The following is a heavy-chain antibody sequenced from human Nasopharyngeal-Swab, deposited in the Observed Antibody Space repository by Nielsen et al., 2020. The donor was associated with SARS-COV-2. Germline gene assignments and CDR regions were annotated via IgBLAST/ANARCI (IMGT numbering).Heavy chain of an antibody. CDR2: ISSSSSYI. CDR1: GFTFSSYS. D-gene: IGHD2-21*02. CDR3: ARGPLADCGGDCSNPYYFDY. V-gene: IGHV3-21*04. Sequence: GESLKISCAASGFTFSSYSMNWVRQAPGKGLEWVSSISSSSSYIYYADSVKGRFTISRDNAKNSLYLQMNSLRSEDTAVYYCARGPLADCGGDCSNPYYFDYWGQGTLVTVSS. J-gene: IGHJ4*02.